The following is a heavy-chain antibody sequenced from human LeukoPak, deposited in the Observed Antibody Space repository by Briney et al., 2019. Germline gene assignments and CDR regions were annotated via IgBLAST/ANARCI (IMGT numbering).Heavy chain of an antibody. J-gene: IGHJ4*02. CDR3: AKRLYCSSTTCYGFDS. CDR2: VSASDDTT. V-gene: IGHV3-23*01. Sequence: GGSLRLSCVASGFTFTTYAMSWVRRAPGKGLEWVSAVSASDDTTYYADSVKGRFTISRDNSKNTLYLQMSNLRAEDTAICYCAKRLYCSSTTCYGFDSWGQGILVTVSS. D-gene: IGHD2-2*01. CDR1: GFTFTTYA.